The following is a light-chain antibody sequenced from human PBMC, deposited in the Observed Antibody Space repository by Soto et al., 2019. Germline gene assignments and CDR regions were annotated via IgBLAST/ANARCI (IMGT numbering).Light chain of an antibody. CDR3: CSYAGSSVA. CDR1: SSDVGSYNL. CDR2: EGS. J-gene: IGLJ2*01. V-gene: IGLV2-23*01. Sequence: QSALTQPASVSGSPGQSITISCTGTSSDVGSYNLVSWYQQHPGKAPKLMIYEGSKRPSGVSNRFSGPKSGNTASLTISGVQAEDEAEYYCCSYAGSSVAFGGGTKVTVL.